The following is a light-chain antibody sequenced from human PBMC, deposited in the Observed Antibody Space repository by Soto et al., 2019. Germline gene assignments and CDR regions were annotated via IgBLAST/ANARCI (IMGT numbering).Light chain of an antibody. J-gene: IGKJ4*01. V-gene: IGKV3-15*01. CDR1: QSVSSY. CDR3: QHYTNWPLT. CDR2: DAS. Sequence: EIVLTQSPATLSLSPGERATLSCRASQSVSSYLAWYQQKPGQAPRLLIYDASTRATDVPARFSGSGSGTEFTLTISGLQSEDFAVYFCQHYTNWPLTFGGGTKVEIK.